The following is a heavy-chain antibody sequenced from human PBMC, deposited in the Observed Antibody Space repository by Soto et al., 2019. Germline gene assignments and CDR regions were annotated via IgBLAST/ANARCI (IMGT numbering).Heavy chain of an antibody. CDR2: IFYTGTT. Sequence: SETLSLPCSVSGGSLSYNSYYWGWSRQPPGKGLEWVGGIFYTGTTYYNPSLKDRLSISVDTSENSFSLNLTSVTAADTAVYFCARLVVVAPVANVWGQGALVTVS. J-gene: IGHJ4*02. CDR3: ARLVVVAPVANV. CDR1: GGSLSYNSYY. V-gene: IGHV4-39*01. D-gene: IGHD2-21*01.